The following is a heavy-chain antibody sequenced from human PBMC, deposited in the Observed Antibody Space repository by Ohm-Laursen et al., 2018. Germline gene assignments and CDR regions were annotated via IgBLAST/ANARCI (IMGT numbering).Heavy chain of an antibody. Sequence: SETLSLTCTVSGGSISSYYWSWIRQPPGKGLEWIGYIYYSGSTNYNPSLKSRVTISVDTSKNQFSLKLSSVTAADTAVYYCARGLSSDYWGQGTLVTVSS. D-gene: IGHD3-16*02. CDR3: ARGLSSDY. CDR1: GGSISSYY. CDR2: IYYSGST. J-gene: IGHJ4*02. V-gene: IGHV4-59*01.